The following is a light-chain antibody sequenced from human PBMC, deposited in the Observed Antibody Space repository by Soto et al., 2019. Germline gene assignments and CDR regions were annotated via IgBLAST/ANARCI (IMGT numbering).Light chain of an antibody. CDR2: GAS. V-gene: IGKV3-15*01. J-gene: IGKJ4*01. Sequence: EIVMTQSPATLSVSPGERATLSCRASQSISSSLAWYQQKPGQAPRLLIYGASTRTTGIPARFGGSGSGTEFTLTINSLQSEASAVYYCQQYNDWLTFGGGTKVEIK. CDR3: QQYNDWLT. CDR1: QSISSS.